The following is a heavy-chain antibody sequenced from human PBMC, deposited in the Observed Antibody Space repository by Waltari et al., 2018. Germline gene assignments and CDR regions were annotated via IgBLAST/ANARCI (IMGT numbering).Heavy chain of an antibody. CDR3: ARAKTGDYYYYYMDV. CDR2: ISSFGTT. J-gene: IGHJ6*03. Sequence: EVQLVESGGGLVQPGGSLRLSCAASGFTFSRYNMNWVRQAPGKGLEWLSYISSFGTTDYADSVKGRFTISRDNADNSLSLQMNSLRAEDTTVYYCARAKTGDYYYYYMDVWGKGTTVTISS. V-gene: IGHV3-48*04. CDR1: GFTFSRYN. D-gene: IGHD3-10*01.